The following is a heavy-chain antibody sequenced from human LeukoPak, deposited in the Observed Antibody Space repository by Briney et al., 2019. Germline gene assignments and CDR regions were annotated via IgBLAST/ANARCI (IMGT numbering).Heavy chain of an antibody. CDR3: AKDDLIRYCDFWSGHGGDY. CDR2: ISYDGSNK. CDR1: GFTFSSYG. Sequence: GGSLRLSCAASGFTFSSYGMHWVRQAPGKGLEWVAVISYDGSNKYYADSVKGRFTISRDNSKNTLYLQMNSLRAEDTAVYYCAKDDLIRYCDFWSGHGGDYWGQGTLVTVSS. J-gene: IGHJ4*02. D-gene: IGHD3-3*01. V-gene: IGHV3-30*18.